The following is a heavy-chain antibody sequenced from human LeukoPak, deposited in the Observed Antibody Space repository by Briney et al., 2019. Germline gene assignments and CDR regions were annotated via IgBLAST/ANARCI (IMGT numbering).Heavy chain of an antibody. Sequence: SETLSITCAVSGYSISSGYYWGWIRQPPGKGLEWIGSIYHSGSTYYNPSLKSRVTISVDTSKNQFSLKLSSVTAADTAVYYCARLYTVTTWVDVWGKGTTVTVSS. D-gene: IGHD4-17*01. V-gene: IGHV4-38-2*01. CDR2: IYHSGST. J-gene: IGHJ6*04. CDR3: ARLYTVTTWVDV. CDR1: GYSISSGYY.